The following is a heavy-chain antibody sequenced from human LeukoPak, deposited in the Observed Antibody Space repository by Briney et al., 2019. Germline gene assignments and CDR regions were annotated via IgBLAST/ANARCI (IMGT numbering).Heavy chain of an antibody. D-gene: IGHD3-3*01. Sequence: SETLSLTCAVYGGSFSGYYWSWIRQPPGKGLEWIGEINHSGSTNYSPSLKSRVTISVDTSKNQFSLKLSSVTAADTAVYYCARVGYYDFWSGEDAFDIWGQGTMVTVSS. V-gene: IGHV4-34*01. J-gene: IGHJ3*02. CDR3: ARVGYYDFWSGEDAFDI. CDR2: INHSGST. CDR1: GGSFSGYY.